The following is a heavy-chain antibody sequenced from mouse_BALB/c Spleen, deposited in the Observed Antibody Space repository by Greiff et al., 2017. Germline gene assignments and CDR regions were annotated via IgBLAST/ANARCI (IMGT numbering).Heavy chain of an antibody. CDR1: GFNITDYY. CDR3: NAIDGNYFDY. D-gene: IGHD1-1*01. J-gene: IGHJ2*01. V-gene: IGHV14-4*02. Sequence: EVKLVESGAELVRSGASVKLSCTASGFNITDYYMHWVKQRPEQGLEWIGWIDPENGDTEYAPKFQGKATMTADTSSNTAYLQLSSLTSEDTAVYYCNAIDGNYFDYWGQGTTLTVSS. CDR2: IDPENGDT.